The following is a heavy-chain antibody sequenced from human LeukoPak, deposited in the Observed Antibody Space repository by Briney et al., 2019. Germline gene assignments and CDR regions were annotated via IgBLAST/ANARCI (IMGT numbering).Heavy chain of an antibody. CDR1: GFTFSNAW. CDR3: ATPAFDPWGQGTLVTVSSGWTFCHCDRSYYYYMDV. CDR2: IKSKTDGGTT. Sequence: GGFLRLSCAASGFTFSNAWMSWVRQAPGKGLEWVGRIKSKTDGGTTDYAAPVKGRFTISRDDSKNTLYLQMNSLKTEDTAVYYCATPAFDPWGQGTLVTVSSGWTFCHCDRSYYYYMDVWGKGTTVTISS. V-gene: IGHV3-15*01. J-gene: IGHJ6*03. D-gene: IGHD2-21*01.